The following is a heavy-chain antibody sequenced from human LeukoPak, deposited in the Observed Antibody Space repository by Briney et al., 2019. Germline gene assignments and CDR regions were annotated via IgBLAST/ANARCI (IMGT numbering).Heavy chain of an antibody. CDR3: ARGYDSSGYSVDY. D-gene: IGHD3-22*01. J-gene: IGHJ4*02. V-gene: IGHV1-8*02. Sequence: GASVKVSCKASGYTFTSYGINWVRQATGQGLEWMGWMNPNSGNTGYAQKFQGRVTMTRNTSISTAYMELSSLRSEDTAVYYCARGYDSSGYSVDYWGQGTLVTVSS. CDR1: GYTFTSYG. CDR2: MNPNSGNT.